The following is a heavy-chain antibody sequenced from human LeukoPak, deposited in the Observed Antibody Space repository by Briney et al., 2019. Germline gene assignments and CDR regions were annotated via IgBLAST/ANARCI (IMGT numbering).Heavy chain of an antibody. Sequence: PSETLSLTCTVSGGSISSYYWSWIRQPPGKGLEWIGYIYYSGSTNYNPSLKSRVTISVDTSKNQFSLKLSSVTAADTAVYYCARVARGDYYDSSGSYYYYYMDVWGKGTTVTVSS. CDR1: GGSISSYY. D-gene: IGHD3-22*01. CDR2: IYYSGST. V-gene: IGHV4-59*01. CDR3: ARVARGDYYDSSGSYYYYYMDV. J-gene: IGHJ6*03.